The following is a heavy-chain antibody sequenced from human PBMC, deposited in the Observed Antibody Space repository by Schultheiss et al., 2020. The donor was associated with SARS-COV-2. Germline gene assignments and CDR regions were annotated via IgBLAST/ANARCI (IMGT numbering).Heavy chain of an antibody. CDR1: GFTFSSYA. CDR2: ISGSGGST. CDR3: AKDQDILTGYYFGS. V-gene: IGHV3-23*01. J-gene: IGHJ4*02. Sequence: GESLKISCAASGFTFSSYAMSWVRQAPGKGLEWVSAISGSGGSTYYADSVKGRFTISRDNSNNTLYLQMNSLRPEDTAVYYCAKDQDILTGYYFGSWGQGTLVTVSS. D-gene: IGHD3-9*01.